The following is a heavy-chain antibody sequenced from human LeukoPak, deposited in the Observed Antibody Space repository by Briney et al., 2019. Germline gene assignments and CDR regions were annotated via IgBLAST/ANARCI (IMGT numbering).Heavy chain of an antibody. CDR1: GFTFSSYD. Sequence: GGSLRLSCAASGFTFSSYDMHWVRQATGKGLEWVSAIGTAGDTYYPGSVKGRFTISRENAKNSLYLQMNSLRAGDTAVYYCARAGTTIFGHDDAFDIWGQGTMVTVSS. CDR3: ARAGTTIFGHDDAFDI. CDR2: IGTAGDT. J-gene: IGHJ3*02. V-gene: IGHV3-13*01. D-gene: IGHD3-3*01.